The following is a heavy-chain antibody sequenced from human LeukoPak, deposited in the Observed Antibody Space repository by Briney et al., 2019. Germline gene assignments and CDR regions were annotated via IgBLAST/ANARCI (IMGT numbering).Heavy chain of an antibody. J-gene: IGHJ4*02. CDR1: GFTFSSYW. D-gene: IGHD3-10*01. Sequence: PGGSLRLSCAASGFTFSSYWMHWVRQAPGKGLVWVSRINTDGSSTSYADSVKGRFTISRDNAKNTLYLQMNSLRAEDTAVYYCARDRGSGSYYAPYDYWGQGTLVTASS. CDR3: ARDRGSGSYYAPYDY. V-gene: IGHV3-74*01. CDR2: INTDGSST.